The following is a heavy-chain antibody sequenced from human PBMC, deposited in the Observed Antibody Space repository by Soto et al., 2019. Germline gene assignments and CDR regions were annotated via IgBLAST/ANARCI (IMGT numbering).Heavy chain of an antibody. CDR2: ISAYNGNT. D-gene: IGHD3-10*01. V-gene: IGHV1-18*01. CDR1: GYTFTSYG. Sequence: QVQLVQSGPEVKKPGASVKVSCKASGYTFTSYGIIWVRQAPGQGLEWMGWISAYNGNTNYAQKLQGRVTMTTDTSTSTVYMELRSLRSDDTAVYYCARIFGVQYYDGSGTTHPIDYWGQGTLVIVSS. J-gene: IGHJ4*02. CDR3: ARIFGVQYYDGSGTTHPIDY.